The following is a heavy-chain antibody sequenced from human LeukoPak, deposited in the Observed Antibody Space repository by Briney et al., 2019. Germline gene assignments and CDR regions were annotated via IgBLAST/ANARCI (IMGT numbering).Heavy chain of an antibody. D-gene: IGHD3-22*01. V-gene: IGHV4-39*01. J-gene: IGHJ6*03. CDR3: ARGDSSGFPYYYYYTDV. CDR1: GGSISSSSYY. CDR2: IYYSGST. Sequence: SETLSLTCTVSGGSISSSSYYWGWIRQPPGKGLEWIGSIYYSGSTYYNPSLKSRVTISVDTSKNQFSLKLSSVTAADTAVYYCARGDSSGFPYYYYYTDVWGKGTTVTVSS.